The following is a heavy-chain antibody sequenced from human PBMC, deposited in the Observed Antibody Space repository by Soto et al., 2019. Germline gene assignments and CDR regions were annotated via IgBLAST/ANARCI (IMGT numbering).Heavy chain of an antibody. CDR2: IKSTNDGGTT. J-gene: IGHJ6*02. Sequence: EVQLVESGGGLVKPGGSLRLSCAASGFTFSNAWMNWVRQAPGKGLEWVGRIKSTNDGGTTDYAAPVKGRFTISRDDSKNTLYLQMNSLKTEDTAVYYCTTAFDRDSSSWYYDYYYGMDVWGQGTTVTVSS. CDR3: TTAFDRDSSSWYYDYYYGMDV. D-gene: IGHD6-13*01. CDR1: GFTFSNAW. V-gene: IGHV3-15*07.